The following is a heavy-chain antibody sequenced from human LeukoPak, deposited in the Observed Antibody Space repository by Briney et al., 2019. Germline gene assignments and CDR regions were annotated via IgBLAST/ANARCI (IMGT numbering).Heavy chain of an antibody. J-gene: IGHJ4*02. CDR3: ARDTGSYYFDY. V-gene: IGHV3-30-3*01. Sequence: GRSLRLSCAASGFTFSGYAMHWVRQAPGKGLEWVAVISYDGSNKYYADSVKGRFTISRDNSKNTLYLQMNSLRAEDTAVYYCARDTGSYYFDYWGQGTLVTVSS. D-gene: IGHD1-26*01. CDR1: GFTFSGYA. CDR2: ISYDGSNK.